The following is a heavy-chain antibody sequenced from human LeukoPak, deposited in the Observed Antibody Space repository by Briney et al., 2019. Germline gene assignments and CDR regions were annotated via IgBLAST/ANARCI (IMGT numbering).Heavy chain of an antibody. D-gene: IGHD2-8*01. CDR3: TTVTDGGSDF. Sequence: GGSLRLSCAASGFTFSNAWMSWVRQAPGKGREWVGRIKSKINDGTADYAAPVKGRFTISRDDLKNTLYLQMNSLKTEDTAVYYCTTVTDGGSDFWGQGTLVTVSS. CDR1: GFTFSNAW. CDR2: IKSKINDGTA. V-gene: IGHV3-15*01. J-gene: IGHJ4*02.